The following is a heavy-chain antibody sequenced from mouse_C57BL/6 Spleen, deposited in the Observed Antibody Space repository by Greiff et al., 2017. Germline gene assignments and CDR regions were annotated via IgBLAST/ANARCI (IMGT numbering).Heavy chain of an antibody. CDR3: GRLIRSWYFDV. D-gene: IGHD1-1*01. CDR1: GYTFTSYW. V-gene: IGHV1-69*01. J-gene: IGHJ1*03. CDR2: IDPSDSYT. Sequence: QVQLQQPGAELVMPGASVKLSCKASGYTFTSYWMHWVKQRPGQGLEWIGEIDPSDSYTNYNQKFKGKSTLTVDKSSSTANRQLSSLTSEDSAVYYCGRLIRSWYFDVRGTGTTGPGSS.